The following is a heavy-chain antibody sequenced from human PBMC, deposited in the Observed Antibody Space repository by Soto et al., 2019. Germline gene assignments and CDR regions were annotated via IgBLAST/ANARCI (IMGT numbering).Heavy chain of an antibody. Sequence: GESLKISCKGSGYSFTSYWIGWVRQMPGKGLEWMGIIYPGDSDTRYSPSFQGQVTISADKSISTAYLQWSSLKASDTAMYYCATPSGYKYGYQTYYYPGMDAWGPGTTDTGFS. J-gene: IGHJ6*02. V-gene: IGHV5-51*01. D-gene: IGHD5-18*01. CDR1: GYSFTSYW. CDR3: ATPSGYKYGYQTYYYPGMDA. CDR2: IYPGDSDT.